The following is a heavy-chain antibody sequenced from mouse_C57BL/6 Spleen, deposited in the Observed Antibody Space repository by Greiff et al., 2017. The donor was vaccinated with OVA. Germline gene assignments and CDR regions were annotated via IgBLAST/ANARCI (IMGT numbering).Heavy chain of an antibody. CDR1: GYTFTDYN. D-gene: IGHD1-1*01. CDR3: ARETNYGSSPFAY. J-gene: IGHJ3*01. Sequence: EVQLQQSGPELVKPGASVKIPCKASGYTFTDYNMDWVKQSHGKSLEWIGDINPNNGGTIYNQKFKGKATLTVDKSSSTAYMELRSLTSEDTAVYYCARETNYGSSPFAYWGQGTLVTVSA. V-gene: IGHV1-18*01. CDR2: INPNNGGT.